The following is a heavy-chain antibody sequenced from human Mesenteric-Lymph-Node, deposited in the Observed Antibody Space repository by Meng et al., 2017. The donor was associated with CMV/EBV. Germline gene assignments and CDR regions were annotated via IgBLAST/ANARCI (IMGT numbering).Heavy chain of an antibody. CDR2: TYYRSKWYN. V-gene: IGHV6-1*01. CDR3: ARAYYVVSAMVASGYYGMDV. Sequence: QTPSPTRAISGVSVFTNSATSNWSRQSPSRGLEWLGRTYYRSKWYNDYAPSVKSRITINPHTTNNQFSLKLNSVTPENTAVYYCARAYYVVSAMVASGYYGMDVWGQGTTVTVSS. D-gene: IGHD5-18*01. J-gene: IGHJ6*02. CDR1: GVSVFTNSAT.